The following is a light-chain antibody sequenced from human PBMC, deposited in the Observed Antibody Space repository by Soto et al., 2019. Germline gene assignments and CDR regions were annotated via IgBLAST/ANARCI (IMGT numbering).Light chain of an antibody. CDR2: GAS. V-gene: IGKV3-15*01. CDR3: QHYNNWPPMYT. Sequence: EIVMTQSPATLYVSPGEKATLSCRARQNVGSSLAWYQQKPGQAPRLLIYGASTRATGLPARFSGSGSGTEFTLTISSLQSEDFAVYYCQHYNNWPPMYTFGQGTKLDIK. CDR1: QNVGSS. J-gene: IGKJ2*01.